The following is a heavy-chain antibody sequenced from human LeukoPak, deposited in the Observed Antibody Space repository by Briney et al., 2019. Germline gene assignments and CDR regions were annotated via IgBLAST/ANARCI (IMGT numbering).Heavy chain of an antibody. V-gene: IGHV4-34*01. Sequence: KPSETLSLTCAVYGGSFSGYYWSWIRQPLGKGLEWIGEINHSGSTNYNPSLKSRVTISVDTSKNQFSLKLSSVTAADTAVYYCARVGYSSSWYDNYYYYYMDVRGKGTTVTVSS. CDR2: INHSGST. D-gene: IGHD6-13*01. CDR1: GGSFSGYY. J-gene: IGHJ6*03. CDR3: ARVGYSSSWYDNYYYYYMDV.